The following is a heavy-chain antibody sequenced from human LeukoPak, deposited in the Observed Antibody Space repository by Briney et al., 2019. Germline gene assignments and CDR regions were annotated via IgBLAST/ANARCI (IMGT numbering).Heavy chain of an antibody. Sequence: SETLSLTCTVSGVSISSYYWSWIRQPPGKGLEWIGYIYYSGSTNYNPSLKSRVTISVDTSKNQFSLKLSSVTAADTAVYYCARKGLLWFGESPDAFDIWGQGTMVTVSS. CDR3: ARKGLLWFGESPDAFDI. CDR2: IYYSGST. V-gene: IGHV4-59*01. CDR1: GVSISSYY. D-gene: IGHD3-10*01. J-gene: IGHJ3*02.